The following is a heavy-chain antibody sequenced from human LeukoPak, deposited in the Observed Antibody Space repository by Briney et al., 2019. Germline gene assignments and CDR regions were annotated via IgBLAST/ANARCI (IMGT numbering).Heavy chain of an antibody. J-gene: IGHJ4*02. CDR3: ARHRPGIAVAGMLGVFDY. CDR2: IYYSGST. Sequence: PSETLSLTCTVSGGSISSNSYYWGWIRQPPGKGLEWIGSIYYSGSTYYNTSLKSRVTISVDTSKNQFSLKLSSVTAADTAVYYCARHRPGIAVAGMLGVFDYWGQGTLVTVSS. CDR1: GGSISSNSYY. V-gene: IGHV4-39*01. D-gene: IGHD6-19*01.